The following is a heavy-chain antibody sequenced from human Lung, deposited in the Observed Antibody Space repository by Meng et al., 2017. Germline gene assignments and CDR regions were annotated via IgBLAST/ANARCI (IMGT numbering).Heavy chain of an antibody. D-gene: IGHD4-11*01. J-gene: IGHJ4*02. CDR1: GGSFSDYY. V-gene: IGHV4-34*01. Sequence: GDGCLNPSESLSLTCVVSGGSFSDYYWSWIRQHAGKGLEWIGEINHSGSTNYNPSLESRATISVDTSQNNLSLKLSSVTAADSAVYYCARGPTTMAHDFDYWGQGTLVTVSS. CDR3: ARGPTTMAHDFDY. CDR2: INHSGST.